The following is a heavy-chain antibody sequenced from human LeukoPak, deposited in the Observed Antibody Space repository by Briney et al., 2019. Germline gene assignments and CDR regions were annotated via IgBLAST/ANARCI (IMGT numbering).Heavy chain of an antibody. J-gene: IGHJ5*02. Sequence: QPGGSLRLSCAASGFTFSSYAMSWVRQAPGKGLEWVSAISGSGGSTYYADSVKGRFTISRDNSKNTLYLQMNSLRAEDTAVYCCAKTGLIAAAGTWWFDPWGQGTLVTVSS. V-gene: IGHV3-23*01. CDR2: ISGSGGST. D-gene: IGHD6-13*01. CDR3: AKTGLIAAAGTWWFDP. CDR1: GFTFSSYA.